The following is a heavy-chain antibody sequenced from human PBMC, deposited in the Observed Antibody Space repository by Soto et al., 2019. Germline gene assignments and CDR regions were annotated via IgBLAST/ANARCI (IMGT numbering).Heavy chain of an antibody. CDR2: IYHSGST. CDR1: GGSISSSNW. J-gene: IGHJ6*02. D-gene: IGHD3-3*02. CDR3: ARARVLVPSPCHSYYGMDV. V-gene: IGHV4-4*02. Sequence: QVQLQESGPGLVKPSGTLSLTCAVSGGSISSSNWWGWVRQPPGKGLEWIGAIYHSGSTNYNPSLMSRLTISVDKSKTQSSRKLSSLTAPDTAVYYCARARVLVPSPCHSYYGMDVWGQGTTVTVSS.